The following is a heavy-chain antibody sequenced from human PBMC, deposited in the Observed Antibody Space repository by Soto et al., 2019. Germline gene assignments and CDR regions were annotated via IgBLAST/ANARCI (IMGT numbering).Heavy chain of an antibody. J-gene: IGHJ4*02. CDR1: GFSFSSYW. V-gene: IGHV3-74*01. CDR2: INTDGTST. D-gene: IGHD6-25*01. CDR3: ARGSGFQAGVHGY. Sequence: EVQLVESGGGLVQPGGSLRLSCAASGFSFSSYWMHWVRQAPGRGLMWVSRINTDGTSTSYADSVKGRFTISRDNGKNTLYLQMNSLRAEDTAVYYCARGSGFQAGVHGYWGQGILITVSP.